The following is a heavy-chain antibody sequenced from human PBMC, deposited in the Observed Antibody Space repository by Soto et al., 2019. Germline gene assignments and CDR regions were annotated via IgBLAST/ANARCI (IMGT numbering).Heavy chain of an antibody. CDR1: GDSISRSSYY. V-gene: IGHV4-39*01. D-gene: IGHD4-17*01. CDR2: IYYSGST. Sequence: QLQLQESGPGLVKPSETLSLTCTVSGDSISRSSYYWGWIRQPPGTGLEWIGSIYYSGSTYYNPSLKSRVTISVDTSKNQFSLKLSSVTAADTAVYYCATLGTTVTTGDYWGQGTLVTVSS. J-gene: IGHJ4*02. CDR3: ATLGTTVTTGDY.